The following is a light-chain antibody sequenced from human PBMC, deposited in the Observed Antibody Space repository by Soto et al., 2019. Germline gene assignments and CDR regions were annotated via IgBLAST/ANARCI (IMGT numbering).Light chain of an antibody. CDR1: SSDVGGYNY. CDR3: SSYAGSNNPFV. Sequence: QSALTQPPSASGSPGQSVTISCTGTSSDVGGYNYVSWYQQHPGKAPKVMIYDVGKRPSGVPDRFSGSKSGNTASLTVSGLQDEDEADYYCSSYAGSNNPFVFGTGTKLTVL. J-gene: IGLJ1*01. V-gene: IGLV2-8*01. CDR2: DVG.